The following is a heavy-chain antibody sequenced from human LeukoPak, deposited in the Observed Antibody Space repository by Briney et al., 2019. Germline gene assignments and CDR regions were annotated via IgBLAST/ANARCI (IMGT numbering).Heavy chain of an antibody. D-gene: IGHD4-17*01. CDR1: GGSISSYY. CDR3: ARGSGDYGDFSPYFDY. CDR2: IYYSGST. V-gene: IGHV4-59*01. J-gene: IGHJ4*02. Sequence: SETLSLTCTVSGGSISSYYWSWIRQPPGKGLEWIGYIYYSGSTNYNPPLKSRVTISVDTSKNQFSLKLSSVTAADTAVYYCARGSGDYGDFSPYFDYWGQGTLVTVSS.